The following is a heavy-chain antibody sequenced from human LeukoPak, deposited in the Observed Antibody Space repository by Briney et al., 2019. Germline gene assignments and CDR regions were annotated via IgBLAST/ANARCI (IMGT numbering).Heavy chain of an antibody. CDR2: ITSTGSYI. CDR3: ATSIIAVVDY. V-gene: IGHV3-21*01. CDR1: GFTFSSSA. D-gene: IGHD2-21*01. Sequence: GGSLRLSCAASGFTFSSSAMNWVRQAPGKGLEWVSSITSTGSYIYYADSVKGRFTISRDNAKNSLYLQMNSLRAEDTAVYYCATSIIAVVDYWGQGTLVTVSS. J-gene: IGHJ4*02.